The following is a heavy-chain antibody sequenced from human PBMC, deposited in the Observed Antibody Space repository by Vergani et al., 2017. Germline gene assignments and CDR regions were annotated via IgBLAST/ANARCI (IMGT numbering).Heavy chain of an antibody. V-gene: IGHV4-34*01. J-gene: IGHJ3*02. Sequence: QVQLQQWGAGLLKPSETLSLTCAVYGGSFSGYYWSWIRQPPGKGLEWIGEINHSGSTNYNPSLKSRVTISVDTSKNQFSLKLSSVTAADTAVYYCAREGGAWLLRRDTDAFDIWGQGTMVTVSS. CDR1: GGSFSGYY. D-gene: IGHD3-22*01. CDR2: INHSGST. CDR3: AREGGAWLLRRDTDAFDI.